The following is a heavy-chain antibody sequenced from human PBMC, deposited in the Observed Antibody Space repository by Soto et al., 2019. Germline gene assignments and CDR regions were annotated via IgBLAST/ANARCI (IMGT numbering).Heavy chain of an antibody. CDR3: TTDWSDRNGHWLGWGWFAP. Sequence: EVQLVESGGGLVKPGGSLRLSCAASGFAFNHAWMNLVRQAPGKGLEWVGRIQNKVDGGTTDYATPVKGRFTISRDDSRTTLYLQMSSLKTEDTAVYYCTTDWSDRNGHWLGWGWFAPWGQGTLVTVSS. J-gene: IGHJ5*02. CDR1: GFAFNHAW. V-gene: IGHV3-15*07. CDR2: IQNKVDGGTT. D-gene: IGHD3-22*01.